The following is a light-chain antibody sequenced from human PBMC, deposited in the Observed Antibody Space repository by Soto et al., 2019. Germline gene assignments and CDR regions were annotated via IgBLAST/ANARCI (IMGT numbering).Light chain of an antibody. CDR3: QQRSSWPWT. CDR1: QSVGSN. CDR2: GAS. J-gene: IGKJ1*01. Sequence: EIVMTQSPATLSVSPGERATLSCRASQSVGSNLAWYQQKPGQAPRLLIYGASNRATGIPARFSGSRSGTEFTLTISSLEPEDFAVYYCQQRSSWPWTFGQGTKVDI. V-gene: IGKV3-11*01.